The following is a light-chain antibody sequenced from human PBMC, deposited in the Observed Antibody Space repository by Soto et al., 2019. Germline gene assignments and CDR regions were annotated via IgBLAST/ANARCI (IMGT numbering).Light chain of an antibody. CDR1: INEVGTYNL. V-gene: IGLV2-23*02. CDR2: EVT. J-gene: IGLJ1*01. CDR3: CSYAGGGTCV. Sequence: QSVLTQPASVSGSPGQSITISWTGTINEVGTYNLVSWFQQHPGKAPKLMIYEVTERPSGVSNRFSGSKSGNAASLTISGLRAEDQADYQSCSYAGGGTCVFAKGTKVTV.